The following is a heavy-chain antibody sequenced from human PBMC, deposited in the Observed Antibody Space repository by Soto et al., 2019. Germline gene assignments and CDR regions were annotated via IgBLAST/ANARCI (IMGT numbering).Heavy chain of an antibody. CDR2: ISSTGAGT. D-gene: IGHD3-3*01. V-gene: IGHV3-23*01. J-gene: IGHJ3*02. CDR1: GFTFSKFA. Sequence: PGGSLRLSCAASGFTFSKFAMTWARQAPGKGLEWVSAISSTGAGTYYVDSVKGRFTISRDNSKNMLYLQMNSLRVEDTAVYYCAREVGVGGFAFDIWGQGTRVTV. CDR3: AREVGVGGFAFDI.